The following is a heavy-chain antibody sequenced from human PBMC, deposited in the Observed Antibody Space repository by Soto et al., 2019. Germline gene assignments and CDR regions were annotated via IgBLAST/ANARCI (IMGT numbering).Heavy chain of an antibody. Sequence: GGSLRLSCAASGFTFSSYGMHWVRQAPGKGLEWVAVIWYDGSNKYYADSVKGRFTISRDNSKNTLYLQMNSLRAEDTAVYYCARAPRGWLGYYYYMDVWGKGTTVTVSS. V-gene: IGHV3-33*01. CDR1: GFTFSSYG. CDR2: IWYDGSNK. D-gene: IGHD6-19*01. CDR3: ARAPRGWLGYYYYMDV. J-gene: IGHJ6*03.